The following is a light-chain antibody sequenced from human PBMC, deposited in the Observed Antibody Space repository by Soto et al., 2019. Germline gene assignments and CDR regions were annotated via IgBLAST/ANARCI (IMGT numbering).Light chain of an antibody. V-gene: IGKV3-11*01. CDR3: QQRSNWPIT. Sequence: EIVLTQSPATLSLSPGERATPSFSASQSFSSYLAWYQQKPCQAPSLLIYDASNRATGIPARFSGSGSGTDFTLTISSLEPEDFAVYYCQQRSNWPITFGQGTRLEIK. CDR1: QSFSSY. J-gene: IGKJ5*01. CDR2: DAS.